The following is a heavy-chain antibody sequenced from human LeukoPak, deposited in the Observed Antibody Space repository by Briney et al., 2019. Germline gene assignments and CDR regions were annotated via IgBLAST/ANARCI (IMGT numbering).Heavy chain of an antibody. CDR2: PYYRSRWYN. J-gene: IGHJ4*02. CDR1: GDSVSSNSAA. Sequence: SQTLSLTCAISGDSVSSNSAAWDWIRQSPSRGLEWLGKPYYRSRWYNEYALSVKSRITINPDTSKNQFSLQLNSVTPEDTAVYYCARVTEKQYLPFDSWGQGTLVTVS. D-gene: IGHD6-19*01. V-gene: IGHV6-1*01. CDR3: ARVTEKQYLPFDS.